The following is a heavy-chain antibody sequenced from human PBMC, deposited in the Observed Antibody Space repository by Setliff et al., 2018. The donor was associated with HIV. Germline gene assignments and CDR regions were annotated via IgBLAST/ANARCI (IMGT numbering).Heavy chain of an antibody. CDR1: GFTFSSYS. Sequence: PGGSLRLSCAASGFTFSSYSMNWVRQAPGNGLEWVSSISYSTGYIYYADSVKGRFTISRDNAKSSLYLQMNSLRAEDTAVYYCARGVAAAGTDYWGQGTLVTVSS. V-gene: IGHV3-21*01. J-gene: IGHJ4*02. D-gene: IGHD6-13*01. CDR2: ISYSTGYI. CDR3: ARGVAAAGTDY.